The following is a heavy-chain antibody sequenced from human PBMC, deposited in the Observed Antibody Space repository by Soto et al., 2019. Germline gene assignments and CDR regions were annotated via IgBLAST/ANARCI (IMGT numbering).Heavy chain of an antibody. Sequence: GASVKVSCKASGYTFTSYGISWVRQAPGQGLERMGWISAYNSNTNYAPKLQGRVTMTTDTSTSTAYMELRSLRSDDTAVYYCARRRLPPAAFDIWGQGTMVTVSS. CDR1: GYTFTSYG. CDR2: ISAYNSNT. V-gene: IGHV1-18*01. CDR3: ARRRLPPAAFDI. J-gene: IGHJ3*02.